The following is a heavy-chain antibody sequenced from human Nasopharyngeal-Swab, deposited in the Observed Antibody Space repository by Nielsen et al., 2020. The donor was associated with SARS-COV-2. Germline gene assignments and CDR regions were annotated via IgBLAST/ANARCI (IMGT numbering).Heavy chain of an antibody. Sequence: SETLSLTCTVSGGSISSGGYYWSWIRQHPGKGLEWIGYIYYSGSTYYNPSLESRVTISVDTSKNQFSLKLSSVTAADTAVYYCARARVGMIVVVGAFDYWGQGTLVTVSS. CDR2: IYYSGST. D-gene: IGHD3-22*01. CDR1: GGSISSGGYY. J-gene: IGHJ4*02. V-gene: IGHV4-31*03. CDR3: ARARVGMIVVVGAFDY.